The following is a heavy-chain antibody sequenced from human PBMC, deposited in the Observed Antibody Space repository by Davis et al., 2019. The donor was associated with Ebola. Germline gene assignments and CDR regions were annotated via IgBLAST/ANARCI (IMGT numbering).Heavy chain of an antibody. D-gene: IGHD2-2*01. Sequence: PSETLSLTCTVSGGSISSYYWSWIRQPAGKGLEWIGRIYTSGSTNYNPSLKSRVTMSVDTSKNQFSLKLSSVTAADTAVYYCASFRTYCSSTSCDPYYYYYMDVWGKGTTVTVSS. CDR1: GGSISSYY. CDR3: ASFRTYCSSTSCDPYYYYYMDV. V-gene: IGHV4-4*07. CDR2: IYTSGST. J-gene: IGHJ6*03.